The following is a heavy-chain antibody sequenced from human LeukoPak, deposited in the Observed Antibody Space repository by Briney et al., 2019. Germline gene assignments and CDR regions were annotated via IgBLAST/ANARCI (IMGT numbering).Heavy chain of an antibody. D-gene: IGHD3-22*01. Sequence: ASVKVSCKASGYTFTGYYMHWVRQAPGQGLEWMGWINPNSGGTNYAQKFQGRVTMTRDTSISTAYMELSRLRSDDTAVYYCARDLVPYYYDSSGYLYGYWGQGTLVTVSS. CDR2: INPNSGGT. J-gene: IGHJ4*02. CDR1: GYTFTGYY. V-gene: IGHV1-2*02. CDR3: ARDLVPYYYDSSGYLYGY.